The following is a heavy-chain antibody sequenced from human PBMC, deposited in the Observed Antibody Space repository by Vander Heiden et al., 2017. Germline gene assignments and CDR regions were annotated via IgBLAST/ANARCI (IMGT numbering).Heavy chain of an antibody. J-gene: IGHJ5*02. CDR1: GLTFDDYA. D-gene: IGHD6-6*01. Sequence: EVQLVESGGGLVQPGRSLRHSCAASGLTFDDYAIHWVRQGPGKGLEWVSGISWNSGSIGYADSVKGRFTISRDNAKYSLYLQMNSLRAEDTALYYCAKGTIAARPGWFDPWGQGTLVTVSS. CDR3: AKGTIAARPGWFDP. V-gene: IGHV3-9*01. CDR2: ISWNSGSI.